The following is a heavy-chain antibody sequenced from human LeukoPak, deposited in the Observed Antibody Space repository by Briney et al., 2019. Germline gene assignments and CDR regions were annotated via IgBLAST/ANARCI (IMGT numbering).Heavy chain of an antibody. CDR1: GFTFSSYA. CDR2: IYYSGST. V-gene: IGHV4-39*07. Sequence: GSLRLSCAASGFTFSSYAMSWVRQAPGKGLEWIGNIYYSGSTYYNPSLKSRVTISVDTSKNQFSLKLNSVTAADSAVYYCARVRDDAFDIWGQGTMVTVSS. CDR3: ARVRDDAFDI. J-gene: IGHJ3*02. D-gene: IGHD3-10*01.